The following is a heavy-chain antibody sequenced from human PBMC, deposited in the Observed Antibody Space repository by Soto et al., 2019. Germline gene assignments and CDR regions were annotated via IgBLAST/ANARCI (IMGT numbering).Heavy chain of an antibody. V-gene: IGHV3-30-3*01. D-gene: IGHD3-9*01. J-gene: IGHJ4*02. CDR3: ARTFDTITYYFDY. Sequence: XASLTLSFAASDFTVSSYHMHGIRQAPGKGLEWVSVISFDGNISHYADSLKGRFIISRDKSKNTLYLQMHSLSGEDTAVYYCARTFDTITYYFDYWGQGTLVTVSS. CDR1: DFTVSSYH. CDR2: ISFDGNIS.